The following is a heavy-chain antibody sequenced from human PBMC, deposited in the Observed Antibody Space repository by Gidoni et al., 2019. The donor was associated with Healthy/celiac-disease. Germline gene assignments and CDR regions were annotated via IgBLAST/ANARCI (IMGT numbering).Heavy chain of an antibody. J-gene: IGHJ4*02. D-gene: IGHD5-18*01. Sequence: QEQLVQSGAGGRKPGSSVKVSCKASGGTFSSYAISWVRQAPGQGLEWMGGIIPIFGTANYAQKFQGRVTITADKSTSTAYMELSSLRSEDTAVYYCARGGYSYGPLWFDYWGQGTLVTVSS. CDR1: GGTFSSYA. CDR3: ARGGYSYGPLWFDY. CDR2: IIPIFGTA. V-gene: IGHV1-69*06.